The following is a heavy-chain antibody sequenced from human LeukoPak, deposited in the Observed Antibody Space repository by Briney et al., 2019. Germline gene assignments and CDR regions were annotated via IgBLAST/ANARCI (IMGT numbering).Heavy chain of an antibody. CDR1: GYSISSGHY. Sequence: PSETLSLTCAVSGYSISSGHYWGWIRQPPGKGLEWIGSIYHSGSTYYDPSLKSRVTISVDTSKNQFSLKLSSVTAADTAVYYCARRPWYYYDSSGSYFDYWGQGTLVTVSS. V-gene: IGHV4-38-2*01. CDR2: IYHSGST. CDR3: ARRPWYYYDSSGSYFDY. D-gene: IGHD3-22*01. J-gene: IGHJ4*02.